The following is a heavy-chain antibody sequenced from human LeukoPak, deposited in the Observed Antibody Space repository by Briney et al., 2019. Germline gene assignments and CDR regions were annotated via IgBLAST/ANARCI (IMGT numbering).Heavy chain of an antibody. J-gene: IGHJ4*02. CDR3: ARGSGGSSGWYPNLLLDY. CDR1: GYTFTSYY. Sequence: ASVKVSCKASGYTFTSYYMHWVRQAHGQGLEWMGVINASGGSTIYAKKFHCRVTMTRDTSTSTFYMELCSLRSEDTAVYYCARGSGGSSGWYPNLLLDYWGQGTLLTVSS. V-gene: IGHV1-46*01. CDR2: INASGGST. D-gene: IGHD6-19*01.